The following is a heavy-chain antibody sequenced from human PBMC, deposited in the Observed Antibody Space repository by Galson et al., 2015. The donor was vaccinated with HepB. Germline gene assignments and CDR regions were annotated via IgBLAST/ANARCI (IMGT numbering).Heavy chain of an antibody. CDR2: NSAYNGNT. J-gene: IGHJ5*02. CDR3: ARAVERPPLAWFDP. Sequence: SVKVSRKASGYTFTSYGISWVRQAPGQGLEWMGWNSAYNGNTNYAQKLQGRVTMTTDTSTRTAYMELRSLRSDDTAVYYCARAVERPPLAWFDPWGQGTLVTVSS. V-gene: IGHV1-18*01. D-gene: IGHD1-1*01. CDR1: GYTFTSYG.